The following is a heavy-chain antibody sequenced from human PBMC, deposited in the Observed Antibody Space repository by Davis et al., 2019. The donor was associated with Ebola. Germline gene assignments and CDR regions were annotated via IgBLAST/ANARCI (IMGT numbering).Heavy chain of an antibody. CDR1: GGSFSGYY. Sequence: LRLSCAVYGGSFSGYYWSWIRQPPGKGLEWIGYIYHSGSTYYNPSLKSRVTISVDRSKNQFSLKLSSVTAADTAVYYCARAVVVPAAMLGYYYYYGMDVWGKGTTVTVSS. CDR3: ARAVVVPAAMLGYYYYYGMDV. J-gene: IGHJ6*04. CDR2: IYHSGST. D-gene: IGHD2-2*01. V-gene: IGHV4-30-2*01.